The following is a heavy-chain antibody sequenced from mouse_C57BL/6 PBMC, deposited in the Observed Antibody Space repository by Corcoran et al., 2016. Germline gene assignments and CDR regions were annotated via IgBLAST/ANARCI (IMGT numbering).Heavy chain of an antibody. V-gene: IGHV1-26*01. CDR2: INPNNGGT. J-gene: IGHJ4*01. D-gene: IGHD1-1*02. CDR1: GYTFTDYY. CDR3: ARTIYYAMDY. Sequence: EVQLQQSGPELVKHGASVKIFCKSSGYTFTDYYMNWVKQSHGKSLEWIGDINPNNGGTSYNQKFKGKATLTVDKSSSTAYMELRSLTSEDSAVYYCARTIYYAMDYWGQGTSVTVSS.